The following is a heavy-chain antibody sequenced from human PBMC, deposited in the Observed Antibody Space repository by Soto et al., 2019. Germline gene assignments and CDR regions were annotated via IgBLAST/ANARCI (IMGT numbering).Heavy chain of an antibody. CDR1: GFTVSSNY. CDR2: IYSGGST. J-gene: IGHJ6*02. Sequence: PGGSLRLSCVVSGFTVSSNYMNWVRQAPGKGLEWVSVIYSGGSTYYADSVKGRFTISRDNSKNTLYLQMNSLRAEDTAVYYCAREGRDNVWGAIYYYGMDVWGQGTTVTVSS. V-gene: IGHV3-53*01. CDR3: AREGRDNVWGAIYYYGMDV. D-gene: IGHD3-16*01.